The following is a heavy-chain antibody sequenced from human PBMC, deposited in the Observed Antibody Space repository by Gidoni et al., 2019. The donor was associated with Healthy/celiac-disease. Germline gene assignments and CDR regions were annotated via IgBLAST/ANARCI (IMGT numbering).Heavy chain of an antibody. D-gene: IGHD5-12*01. CDR2: ISAYNGNT. CDR1: GYTFTSYG. Sequence: QVQLVQSGAEVKKPGASVKVSCKASGYTFTSYGISWVRQAPGQGLEWMGWISAYNGNTNYAQKLQGRVTMTTDTSTSTAYMELRSLRSDDTAVYYCARDGGGGVATILLDSEYFQHWGQGTLVTVSS. J-gene: IGHJ1*01. CDR3: ARDGGGGVATILLDSEYFQH. V-gene: IGHV1-18*01.